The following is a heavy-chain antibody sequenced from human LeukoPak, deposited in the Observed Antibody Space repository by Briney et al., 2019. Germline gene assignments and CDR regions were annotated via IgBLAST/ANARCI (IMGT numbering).Heavy chain of an antibody. CDR1: GFTFSSYA. CDR3: ARGRRSHFDY. V-gene: IGHV3-23*01. D-gene: IGHD5/OR15-5a*01. Sequence: PGGSLRLSCAASGFTFSSYAMSWVRQAPGKGLEWVSAISGSGGSTYYADSVQGRFTISRDNAKNSLYLQMNSLRAEDTAVYYCARGRRSHFDYRGQGTLVTVSS. CDR2: ISGSGGST. J-gene: IGHJ4*02.